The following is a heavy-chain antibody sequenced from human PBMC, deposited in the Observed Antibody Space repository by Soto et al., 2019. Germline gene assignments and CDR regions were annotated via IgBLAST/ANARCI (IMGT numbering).Heavy chain of an antibody. J-gene: IGHJ6*03. CDR1: GGSFSGYY. Sequence: SETLSLTCAVYGGSFSGYYWSWIRQPPGKGLDLIGDINHSGSTNFNPSLKSRVTISVDTSKIQFFLKLSSVTASDTAVYYCSRVVVVVVAATSDYYYYYMDVWGKGTT. CDR2: INHSGST. D-gene: IGHD2-15*01. V-gene: IGHV4-34*01. CDR3: SRVVVVVVAATSDYYYYYMDV.